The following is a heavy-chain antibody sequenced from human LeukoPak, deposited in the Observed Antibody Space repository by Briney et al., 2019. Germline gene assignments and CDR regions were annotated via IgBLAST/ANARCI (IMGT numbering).Heavy chain of an antibody. D-gene: IGHD7-27*01. CDR2: IYYSGST. CDR3: ARGFRGDNFDY. CDR1: GGSISSYY. Sequence: SETLSLTCTVSGGSISSYYWSWIRQPPGKGLEWIGYIYYSGSTNYNPSLKSRVTISVDTSKNQFSLKLSSVTAADTAVYFCARGFRGDNFDYWGQGTLVTVSS. J-gene: IGHJ4*02. V-gene: IGHV4-59*08.